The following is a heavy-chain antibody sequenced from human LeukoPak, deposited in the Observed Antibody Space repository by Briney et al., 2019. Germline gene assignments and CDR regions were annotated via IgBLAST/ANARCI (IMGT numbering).Heavy chain of an antibody. D-gene: IGHD3-22*01. V-gene: IGHV3-23*01. CDR1: GFTFSSYA. Sequence: GGSLRLSCAASGFTFSSYAMSWVRQAPGKGLEGVSAISGSGGSTYYADPVKGRFTISRDNSKNTLYLQMNSLRAEDTAVYYCAKDRYYYDSSGYHNWFDPWGQGTLVTVSS. J-gene: IGHJ5*02. CDR3: AKDRYYYDSSGYHNWFDP. CDR2: ISGSGGST.